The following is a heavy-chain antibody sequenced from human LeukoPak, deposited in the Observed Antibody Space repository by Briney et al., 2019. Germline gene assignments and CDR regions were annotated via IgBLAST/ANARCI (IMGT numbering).Heavy chain of an antibody. CDR1: GYTFTDYY. D-gene: IGHD3-10*02. CDR3: AKGVGYMLPDF. Sequence: ASVKVSCKAFGYTFTDYYMHWIQQAPGKGLEWMGRVDPEDGETIYAEKFQGRVTIIADMSTDTAYMELSSLRSEDTAVYFCAKGVGYMLPDFWGQGTLVTVSS. CDR2: VDPEDGET. V-gene: IGHV1-69-2*01. J-gene: IGHJ4*02.